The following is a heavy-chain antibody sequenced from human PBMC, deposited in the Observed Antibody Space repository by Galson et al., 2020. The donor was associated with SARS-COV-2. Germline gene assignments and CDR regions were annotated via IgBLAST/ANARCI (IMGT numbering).Heavy chain of an antibody. CDR2: INHSGST. CDR1: GGSFSGYY. J-gene: IGHJ4*02. CDR3: ARESRWDLYFDH. Sequence: LSLTCAVYGGSFSGYYWSWIRQPPGKGLEWIGEINHSGSTNYNPSLKSRVTISVDTSKNQFSLKLSSVTAADTAVYYCARESRWDLYFDHWGQGTLVTVSS. D-gene: IGHD1-26*01. V-gene: IGHV4-34*01.